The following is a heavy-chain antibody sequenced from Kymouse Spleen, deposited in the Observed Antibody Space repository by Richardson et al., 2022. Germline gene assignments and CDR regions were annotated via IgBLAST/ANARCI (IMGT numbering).Heavy chain of an antibody. J-gene: IGHJ4*02. CDR1: GGSISSSSYY. CDR3: AREDSSSWYDY. D-gene: IGHD6-13*01. CDR2: IYYSGST. Sequence: QLQLQESGPGLVKPSETLSLTCTVSGGSISSSSYYWGWIRQPPGKGLEWIGSIYYSGSTYYNPSLKSRVTISVDTSKNQFSLKLSSVTAADTAVYYCAREDSSSWYDYWGQGTLVTVSS. V-gene: IGHV4-39*01.